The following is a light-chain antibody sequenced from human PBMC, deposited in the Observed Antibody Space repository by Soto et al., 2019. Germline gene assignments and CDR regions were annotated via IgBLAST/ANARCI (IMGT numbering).Light chain of an antibody. J-gene: IGKJ5*01. CDR2: AAS. V-gene: IGKV1-27*01. CDR3: QKYSSVIT. Sequence: DIQMTQSPSSLSASVGDRVTITCRASQGIRNFLAWYQQKPGKVPKLLISAASTLESGVPSRFSGSGSGTDFILTSPSLQPEDVATYYCQKYSSVITFGEDTRLEIK. CDR1: QGIRNF.